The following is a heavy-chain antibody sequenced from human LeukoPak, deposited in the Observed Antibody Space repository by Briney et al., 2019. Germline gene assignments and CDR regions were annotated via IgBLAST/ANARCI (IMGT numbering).Heavy chain of an antibody. Sequence: SVKVSYKASGGTFSSYAISWVRQAPGQGLEWMGGIIPIFGTANYAQKFQGRVTITTDESTSTAYMELSSLRSEDTAVYYCARAGRRVVTATTYWYFDLWGRGTLVTVSS. CDR3: ARAGRRVVTATTYWYFDL. V-gene: IGHV1-69*05. J-gene: IGHJ2*01. D-gene: IGHD2-21*02. CDR2: IIPIFGTA. CDR1: GGTFSSYA.